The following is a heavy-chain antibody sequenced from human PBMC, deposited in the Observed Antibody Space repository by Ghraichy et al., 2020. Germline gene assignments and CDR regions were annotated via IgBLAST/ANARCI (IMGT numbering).Heavy chain of an antibody. V-gene: IGHV1-2*02. CDR1: GYTFTGYY. Sequence: ASVKVSCKASGYTFTGYYMHWVRQAPGQGLEWMGWINPNTGATNYAQKFQGRVTITRDTSISTAYMELSSLRSDDTAVYYCARDGGYCSSTSCPPMDYGMDVWGQGTTVTVSS. D-gene: IGHD2-2*01. J-gene: IGHJ6*02. CDR3: ARDGGYCSSTSCPPMDYGMDV. CDR2: INPNTGAT.